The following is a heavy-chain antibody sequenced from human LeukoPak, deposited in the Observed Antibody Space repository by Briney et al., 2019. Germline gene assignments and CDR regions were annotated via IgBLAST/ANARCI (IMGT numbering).Heavy chain of an antibody. V-gene: IGHV4-4*07. CDR1: GGSISSYY. D-gene: IGHD3-22*01. J-gene: IGHJ5*02. CDR2: IYTSGST. Sequence: SETLSLTCTVSGGSISSYYWSWIRQPAGKGLEWIGRIYTSGSTNYNPSLKSRVTISVDTSKNQFSLKLSSVTAADTAVYYCARSIGFYYDSSGYYYGGLGNADWFDPWGQGTLVTVSS. CDR3: ARSIGFYYDSSGYYYGGLGNADWFDP.